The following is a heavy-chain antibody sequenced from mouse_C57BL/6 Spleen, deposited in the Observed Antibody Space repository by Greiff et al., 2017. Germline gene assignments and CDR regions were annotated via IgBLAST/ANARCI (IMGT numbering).Heavy chain of an antibody. CDR1: GYSITSDY. V-gene: IGHV3-8*01. CDR2: ISYSGST. D-gene: IGHD1-1*01. Sequence: EVQLQQSGPGLAKPSQTLSLTCSVTGYSITSDYWNWIRKFPGNKLEYMGYISYSGSTSYNPSHKRRISITRDTSKNQYYLQLNSVTTEDTATYYCARGYYGSSYEWYFDGWGTGTTVTVSS. J-gene: IGHJ1*03. CDR3: ARGYYGSSYEWYFDG.